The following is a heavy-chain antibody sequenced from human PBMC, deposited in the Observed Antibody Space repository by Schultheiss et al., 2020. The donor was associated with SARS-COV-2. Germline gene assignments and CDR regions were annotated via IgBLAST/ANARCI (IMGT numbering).Heavy chain of an antibody. CDR1: GGSISSYY. CDR2: IYTSGST. J-gene: IGHJ4*02. D-gene: IGHD3-22*01. CDR3: ARGGDDSSGYYPSPFDY. Sequence: SETLSLTCTVSGGSISSYYWSWIRQPAGKGLEWIGRIYTSGSTNYNPSLKSRVTISVDTSKNQFSLKLSSVTAADTAVYYCARGGDDSSGYYPSPFDYWPGNPGHRLL. V-gene: IGHV4-4*07.